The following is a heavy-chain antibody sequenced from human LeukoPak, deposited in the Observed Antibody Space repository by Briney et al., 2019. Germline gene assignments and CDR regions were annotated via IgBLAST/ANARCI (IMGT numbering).Heavy chain of an antibody. CDR3: ARVPNSGSYTRHFQH. V-gene: IGHV1-2*06. CDR2: INPNSGGT. Sequence: ASVKVSCKASGYTFTGYYMHWVRQAPGQGLERMGRINPNSGGTNYAQKFQGRVTMTRDTSISTAYMELSRLRSDDTAVYYCARVPNSGSYTRHFQHWGQGTLVTVSS. J-gene: IGHJ1*01. D-gene: IGHD1-26*01. CDR1: GYTFTGYY.